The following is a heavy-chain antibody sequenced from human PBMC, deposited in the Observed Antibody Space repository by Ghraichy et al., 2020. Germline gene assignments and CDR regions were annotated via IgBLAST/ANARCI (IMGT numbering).Heavy chain of an antibody. CDR2: INHGGST. V-gene: IGHV4-34*01. J-gene: IGHJ2*01. CDR1: GGSFRGSN. Sequence: SETLSLSCAVYGGSFRGSNWSWIRRPPGKGLEWIGEINHGGSTKYNPSLKSRVTISVDTSKNQFSLKLRSLTAADTAVYYCAGRRAAPNYWFFDLWGRGTLVPVSS. D-gene: IGHD6-6*01. CDR3: AGRRAAPNYWFFDL.